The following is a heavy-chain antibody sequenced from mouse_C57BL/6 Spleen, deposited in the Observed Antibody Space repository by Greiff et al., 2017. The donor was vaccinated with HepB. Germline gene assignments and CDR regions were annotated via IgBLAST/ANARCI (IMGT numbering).Heavy chain of an antibody. CDR2: INPNNGGT. CDR3: ARREGNWDVFAY. J-gene: IGHJ3*01. CDR1: GYTFTDYY. Sequence: EVQLQQSGPELVKPGASVKISCKASGYTFTDYYMNWVKQSHGKSLEWIGDINPNNGGTSYNQKFKGKATLTVDKSSSTAYMELRSLTSEDSAVYYCARREGNWDVFAYWGQGTLVTVSA. D-gene: IGHD4-1*01. V-gene: IGHV1-26*01.